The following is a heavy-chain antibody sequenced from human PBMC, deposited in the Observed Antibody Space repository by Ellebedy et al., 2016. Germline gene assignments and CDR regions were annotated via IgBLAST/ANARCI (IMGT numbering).Heavy chain of an antibody. V-gene: IGHV3-33*01. CDR2: IWYDGSNK. CDR1: GFTFSSYG. Sequence: GASLRLSXAASGFTFSSYGMHWVRQAPGPGLEWVAVIWYDGSNKYYADSVKGRFTISRDNSKNTLYLQINSLRAEDTAVYYCARDAYDFWSGSNDYWGQGTLVTVSS. D-gene: IGHD3-3*01. CDR3: ARDAYDFWSGSNDY. J-gene: IGHJ4*02.